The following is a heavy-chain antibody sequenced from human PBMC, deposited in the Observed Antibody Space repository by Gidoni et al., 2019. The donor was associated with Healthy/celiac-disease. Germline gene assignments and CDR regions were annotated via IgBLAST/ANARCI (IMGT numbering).Heavy chain of an antibody. Sequence: QITLKESGPTLVKPTQTLTLPCPFSGFSLSTSGVGVGWIRQPPGKALEWLALIYWNDDKRYSPSLKSRLTITKDTSKNQVVLTMTNMDPVDTATYYCAHREWLRLFDYWGQGTLVTVSS. V-gene: IGHV2-5*01. CDR3: AHREWLRLFDY. D-gene: IGHD5-12*01. J-gene: IGHJ4*02. CDR1: GFSLSTSGVG. CDR2: IYWNDDK.